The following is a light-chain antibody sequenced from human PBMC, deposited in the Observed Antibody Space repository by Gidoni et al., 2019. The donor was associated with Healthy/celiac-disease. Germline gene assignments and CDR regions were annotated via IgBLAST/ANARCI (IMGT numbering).Light chain of an antibody. Sequence: IALTQSPGTLSLSPGERATLSCRASLSVSSSYLAWYQQKPGQAHRLLIYGASSRATGIPDRYSGSGSGTDFTLTISRLEPEDLAVSYCQQYGSSPLYTFGQGTKLEIK. V-gene: IGKV3-20*01. CDR1: LSVSSSY. CDR3: QQYGSSPLYT. J-gene: IGKJ2*01. CDR2: GAS.